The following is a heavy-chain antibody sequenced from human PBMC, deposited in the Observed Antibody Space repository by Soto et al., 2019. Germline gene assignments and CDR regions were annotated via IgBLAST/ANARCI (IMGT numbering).Heavy chain of an antibody. Sequence: EEQLLESGGGLVQPGGSLRISCAASGFAFSSYWIHCVRQDPGKGLVWVSRVNNDGSDTIYADSVKGRFTISRDNADNMVYLQMSSLRAEDTAVYFCARGGFNHVFDLWGQGTMVTVSS. V-gene: IGHV3-74*01. CDR2: VNNDGSDT. CDR1: GFAFSSYW. CDR3: ARGGFNHVFDL. J-gene: IGHJ3*01. D-gene: IGHD5-12*01.